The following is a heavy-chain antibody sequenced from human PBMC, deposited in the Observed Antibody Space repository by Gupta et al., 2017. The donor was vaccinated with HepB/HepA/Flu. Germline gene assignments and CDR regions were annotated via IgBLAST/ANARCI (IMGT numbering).Heavy chain of an antibody. J-gene: IGHJ6*02. D-gene: IGHD2-2*01. CDR3: ARERGPPYHYYYYGMDV. CDR2: IYSGGST. V-gene: IGHV3-66*01. CDR1: GFTVSSNY. Sequence: EVQLVESGGGLVQPGGSLRLSCAASGFTVSSNYMSWVRQAPGKGLEWVSVIYSGGSTYYADSVKGRFTISRDNSKNTLYLQMNSLRAEDTAVYYCARERGPPYHYYYYGMDVWGQGTTVTVSS.